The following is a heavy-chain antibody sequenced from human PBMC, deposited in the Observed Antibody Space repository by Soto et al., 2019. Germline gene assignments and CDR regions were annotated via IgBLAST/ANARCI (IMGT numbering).Heavy chain of an antibody. J-gene: IGHJ4*02. D-gene: IGHD2-15*01. CDR1: GFTFSSYG. CDR3: AKDRICSGGSCYLFDY. V-gene: IGHV3-30*18. CDR2: ISYDGSNK. Sequence: HPGGSLRLSCAASGFTFSSYGMHWVRQAPGKGLEWVAVISYDGSNKYYADSVKGRFTISRDNSKNTLYLQMNSLRAEDTAVYYCAKDRICSGGSCYLFDYWGQGTLVTVSS.